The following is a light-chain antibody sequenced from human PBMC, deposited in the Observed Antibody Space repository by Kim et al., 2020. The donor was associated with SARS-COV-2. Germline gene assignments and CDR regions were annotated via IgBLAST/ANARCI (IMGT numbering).Light chain of an antibody. Sequence: SVVDRVTIACRSSQSITNYLNWYQQRPGKAPKRLIYASSTLQRGVPSRFSGSGSGTEFTLTISSLQPEDFATYYCQQSHTAPLLSFGGGTKVDIK. CDR1: QSITNY. V-gene: IGKV1-39*01. CDR2: ASS. CDR3: QQSHTAPLLS. J-gene: IGKJ4*01.